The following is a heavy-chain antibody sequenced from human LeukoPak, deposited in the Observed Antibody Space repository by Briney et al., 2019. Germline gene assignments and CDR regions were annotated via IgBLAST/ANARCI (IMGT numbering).Heavy chain of an antibody. CDR3: ARDALAGEKPEYFFDY. Sequence: GGSLRLSCAASGFTFSNYAMRWVRQAPGKGLEWVAAIWSGTDEKYYADSVKGRSTVSRDNSKNLLYLQMNSLRAEDTAVYYCARDALAGEKPEYFFDYWGQGTLVTVSS. V-gene: IGHV3-33*08. CDR1: GFTFSNYA. CDR2: IWSGTDEK. J-gene: IGHJ4*02.